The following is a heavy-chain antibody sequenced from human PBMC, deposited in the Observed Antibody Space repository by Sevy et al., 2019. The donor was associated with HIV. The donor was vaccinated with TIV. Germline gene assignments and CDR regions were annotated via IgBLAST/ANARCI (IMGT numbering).Heavy chain of an antibody. CDR1: GFTFSNYP. D-gene: IGHD6-13*01. V-gene: IGHV3-23*01. CDR3: AKDRGTWSRGFDY. Sequence: GGSLRLSCATSGFTFSNYPMSWVRQAPGRGLEWVSGITGSGDETYYVDSVKGRFTISRDNSKNTLYLQMNSLRAEDTALYYCAKDRGTWSRGFDYWGQRTWVTVSS. J-gene: IGHJ4*02. CDR2: ITGSGDET.